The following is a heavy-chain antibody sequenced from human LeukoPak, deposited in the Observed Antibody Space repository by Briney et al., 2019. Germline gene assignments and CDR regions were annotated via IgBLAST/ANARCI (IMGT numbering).Heavy chain of an antibody. CDR2: IYYSGST. Sequence: PSETLSLTCTVSGGSISSYYWSWIRQPPGKGLEWIGYIYYSGSTNYNPSLKSRVTISVDTSKNQFSLKLSSVTAADTAVYYCARGQLVPVVYFQHWGQGTLVTVSS. CDR3: ARGQLVPVVYFQH. V-gene: IGHV4-59*12. CDR1: GGSISSYY. J-gene: IGHJ1*01. D-gene: IGHD6-13*01.